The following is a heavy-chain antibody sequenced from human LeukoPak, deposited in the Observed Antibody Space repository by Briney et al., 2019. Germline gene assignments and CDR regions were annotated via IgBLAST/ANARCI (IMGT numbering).Heavy chain of an antibody. CDR2: IYSGGST. J-gene: IGHJ4*02. D-gene: IGHD6-13*01. CDR1: GFTVSSNY. Sequence: PGWSLRLSCAAAGFTVSSNYMSCVRHAPGKWLEWASVIYSGGSTYYAHSLKGRFTISRDNSKNTLYLQMNSLRAEDMVVYYWARDSGIRWGQGTLVTVSS. V-gene: IGHV3-53*01. CDR3: ARDSGIR.